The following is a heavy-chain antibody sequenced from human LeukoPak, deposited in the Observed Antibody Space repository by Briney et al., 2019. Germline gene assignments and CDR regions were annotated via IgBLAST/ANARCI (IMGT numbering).Heavy chain of an antibody. CDR3: AIGDDYGDHWGHY. CDR1: GGSFSGYY. CDR2: TYHGGST. Sequence: AETLSLTCAVYGGSFSGYYWSWIRQSPGKGLEWIGETYHGGSTNYNPSLKSRVTISVDTSKNQFPLKLGSLTAADTAVYYCAIGDDYGDHWGHYWGQGSLVTVSS. D-gene: IGHD4-17*01. V-gene: IGHV4-34*01. J-gene: IGHJ4*02.